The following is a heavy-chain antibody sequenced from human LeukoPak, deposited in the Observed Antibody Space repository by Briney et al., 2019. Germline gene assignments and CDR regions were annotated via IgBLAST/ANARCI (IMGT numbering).Heavy chain of an antibody. CDR2: MNPNSGNT. CDR3: ARGVKRNCSGGSCYLVY. V-gene: IGHV1-8*01. Sequence: ASVKVSCKASGYTFTSYDINWVRQATGQGLEWMGCMNPNSGNTGYAQKFQGRVTMTRNTSISTAYMELSSLRSEDTAVYYCARGVKRNCSGGSCYLVYWGQGTLVTVSS. CDR1: GYTFTSYD. J-gene: IGHJ4*02. D-gene: IGHD2-15*01.